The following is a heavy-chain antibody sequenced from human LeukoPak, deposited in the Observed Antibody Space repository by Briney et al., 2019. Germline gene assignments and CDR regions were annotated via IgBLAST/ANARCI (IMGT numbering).Heavy chain of an antibody. CDR1: GFTFSSYS. J-gene: IGHJ4*02. Sequence: GGSLRLSCAASGFTFSSYSVNWVRQAPGKGLEWVSSISSSSSYIYYADSVKGRFTISRDNAKNSLYLQMNSLRAEDTAVYYCARDLVNYYDDPTTLPPGGLDYWGQGTLVTVSS. CDR3: ARDLVNYYDDPTTLPPGGLDY. D-gene: IGHD3-22*01. CDR2: ISSSSSYI. V-gene: IGHV3-21*01.